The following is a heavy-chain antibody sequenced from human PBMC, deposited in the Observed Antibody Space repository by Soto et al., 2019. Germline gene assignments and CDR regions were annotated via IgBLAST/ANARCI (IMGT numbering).Heavy chain of an antibody. J-gene: IGHJ4*02. Sequence: SETLSLTCAVSGGSISSSNWWSWVRQPPGKGLEWIGEIYHSGSTNYNPSLKSRVTISVDKSKNQFSLKLSSVIAADTAVYYCAREGYYDILTGYSYFDYWGQGTLVTVSS. D-gene: IGHD3-9*01. CDR2: IYHSGST. V-gene: IGHV4-4*02. CDR1: GGSISSSNW. CDR3: AREGYYDILTGYSYFDY.